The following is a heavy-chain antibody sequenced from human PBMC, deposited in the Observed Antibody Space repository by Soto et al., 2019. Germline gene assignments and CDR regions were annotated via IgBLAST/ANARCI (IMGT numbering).Heavy chain of an antibody. J-gene: IGHJ4*02. CDR1: GYSFTIYW. Sequence: GESLRNSCKGSGYSFTIYWVGWVRQLPGKGLEWMGIIYPGDSDTRYSPSFQGQVTISADKSISTAYLQWSSLKASDTAMYYCARLAGYSGYDWAYWGQGNLVTVS. CDR3: ARLAGYSGYDWAY. V-gene: IGHV5-51*01. CDR2: IYPGDSDT. D-gene: IGHD5-12*01.